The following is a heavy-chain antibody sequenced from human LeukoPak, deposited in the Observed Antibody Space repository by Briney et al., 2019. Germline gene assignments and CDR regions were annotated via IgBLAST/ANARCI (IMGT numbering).Heavy chain of an antibody. D-gene: IGHD2-8*01. CDR3: ARGGTYCTNGACYTTGPNNWFDP. CDR2: INPNSGGT. CDR1: GYTFTGYY. V-gene: IGHV1-2*02. Sequence: ASVKVSCKAPGYTFTGYYMHWVRQAPGQGLEWMGWINPNSGGTNYAQKFQGRVTMTRDTSISTAYMELSRLRSDDTAVYYCARGGTYCTNGACYTTGPNNWFDPWGQGTLVTVSS. J-gene: IGHJ5*02.